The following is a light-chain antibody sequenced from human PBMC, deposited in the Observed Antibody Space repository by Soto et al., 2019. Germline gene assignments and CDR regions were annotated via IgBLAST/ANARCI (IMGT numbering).Light chain of an antibody. J-gene: IGKJ4*01. V-gene: IGKV3-15*01. CDR3: QQYNTWPPLT. CDR1: QSVSSN. CDR2: GAS. Sequence: EIVMTQSPATLSVSPGERATLSCRASQSVSSNLAWYQQKPGQAPRLLIYGASTRATGIPARFSGSWSGTEFTLTISSLQSEDFAVYHCQQYNTWPPLTFGGGTKVEI.